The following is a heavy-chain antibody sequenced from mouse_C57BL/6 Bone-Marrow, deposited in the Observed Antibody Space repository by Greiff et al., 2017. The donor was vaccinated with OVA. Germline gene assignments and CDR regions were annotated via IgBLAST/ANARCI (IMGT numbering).Heavy chain of an antibody. D-gene: IGHD4-1*01. J-gene: IGHJ4*01. V-gene: IGHV1-64*01. CDR1: GYTFTSYW. CDR3: ARKANWVAMDY. Sequence: QVQLQQPGAELVKPGASVKLSCKASGYTFTSYWMHWVKQRPGQGLEWIGMIHPNSGSTNYNEKFKSKATLTVDKSSSTAYMQLSSLTSEDSAVYYCARKANWVAMDYWGQGTSVTGSS. CDR2: IHPNSGST.